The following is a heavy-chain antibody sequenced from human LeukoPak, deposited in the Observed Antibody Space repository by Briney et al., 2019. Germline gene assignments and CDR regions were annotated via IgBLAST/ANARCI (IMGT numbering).Heavy chain of an antibody. V-gene: IGHV4-34*01. CDR1: GGSFSGYY. CDR3: ARGPHCSGGSCYSAYYYGMDV. Sequence: SETLSLTCAVYGGSFSGYYWSWIRLPPGKGLEWIGEINHSGSTNYNPSLKSRVTISVDTSKNQFSLKLSSVTAADTAVYYCARGPHCSGGSCYSAYYYGMDVWGQGTTVTVSS. D-gene: IGHD2-15*01. J-gene: IGHJ6*02. CDR2: INHSGST.